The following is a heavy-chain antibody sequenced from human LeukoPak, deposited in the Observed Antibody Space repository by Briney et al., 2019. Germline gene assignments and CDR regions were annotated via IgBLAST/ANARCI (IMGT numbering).Heavy chain of an antibody. CDR2: FYSGGST. D-gene: IGHD4/OR15-4a*01. V-gene: IGHV3-53*01. Sequence: GGSLRLSCAASGFTFNTYWMTWVRQAPGKGLEWVSVFYSGGSTYYADSVKGRFTISRDKSKNTAYLQMNSLRDDDTAVYFCARSVGWLTSPGALDVWGQGTVVAVSS. CDR1: GFTFNTYW. CDR3: ARSVGWLTSPGALDV. J-gene: IGHJ3*01.